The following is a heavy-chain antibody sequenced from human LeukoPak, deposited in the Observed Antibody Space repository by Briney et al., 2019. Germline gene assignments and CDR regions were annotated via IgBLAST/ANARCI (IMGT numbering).Heavy chain of an antibody. J-gene: IGHJ3*02. CDR3: ARERGITMVRGVIGDAFDI. CDR1: GGTFSSYA. D-gene: IGHD3-10*01. V-gene: IGHV1-69*13. CDR2: IIPIFGTA. Sequence: ASVTVSCKASGGTFSSYAISWVRQAPGQGLEWMGGIIPIFGTANYAQKFQGRVTITADEFTSTAYMELSSLRSEDTAVYYCARERGITMVRGVIGDAFDIWGQGTMVTVSS.